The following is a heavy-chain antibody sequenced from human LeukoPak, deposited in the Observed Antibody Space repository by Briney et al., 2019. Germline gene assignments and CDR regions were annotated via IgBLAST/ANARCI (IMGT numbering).Heavy chain of an antibody. V-gene: IGHV1-46*03. Sequence: ASVKVSCKASGYTFTSYYMHWVRQAPGQGREWMGIINPSGGSTSYAQKFQGRVTMTRDTSTSTVYMELSSLRSEDTAVYYCASSSDIVVVPAAIGYWGQGTLVTVSS. CDR1: GYTFTSYY. CDR2: INPSGGST. D-gene: IGHD2-2*01. J-gene: IGHJ4*02. CDR3: ASSSDIVVVPAAIGY.